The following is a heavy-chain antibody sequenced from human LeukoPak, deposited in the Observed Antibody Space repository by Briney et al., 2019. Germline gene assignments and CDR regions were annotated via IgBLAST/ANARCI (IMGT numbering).Heavy chain of an antibody. D-gene: IGHD3-22*01. V-gene: IGHV4-4*07. CDR3: ARAPPHYDSSGYYSPDAFDI. CDR2: IYTSGST. CDR1: GGSISSYY. Sequence: SETLSLTCTVSGGSISSYYWSWIRQPAGKGLEWIGRIYTSGSTNYNPSLKSRVTMSVDTSKNQFSLKLSSVTAADTAVYYCARAPPHYDSSGYYSPDAFDIWGQGTMVTVSS. J-gene: IGHJ3*02.